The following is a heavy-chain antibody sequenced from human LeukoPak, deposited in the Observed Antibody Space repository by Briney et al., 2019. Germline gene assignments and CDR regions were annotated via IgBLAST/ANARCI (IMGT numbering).Heavy chain of an antibody. CDR3: AKDGDYGGSEGIDY. D-gene: IGHD1-26*01. V-gene: IGHV3-23*01. CDR1: GFTFSNAW. CDR2: ISGSGGST. Sequence: GGSLRLSCAASGFTFSNAWMSWVRQAPGKGLEWVSAISGSGGSTYYADSVKGRFTISRDNSKNTLYLHMNSLRAEDTAVYYCAKDGDYGGSEGIDYWGQGTLVTVSS. J-gene: IGHJ4*02.